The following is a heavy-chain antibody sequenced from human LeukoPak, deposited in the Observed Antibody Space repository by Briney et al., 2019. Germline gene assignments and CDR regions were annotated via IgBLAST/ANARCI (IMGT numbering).Heavy chain of an antibody. J-gene: IGHJ4*02. V-gene: IGHV4-34*01. D-gene: IGHD4-17*01. CDR2: INHSGST. Sequence: SETLSLTCAVYGGSFSGYYWSWIRQPPGKGLEWIGEINHSGSTNYNPSLKSRVTISVDTSKNQSSLRLSSVTAADTAVYYCAGGRTTVTTSDYWGQGTLVTVSS. CDR3: AGGRTTVTTSDY. CDR1: GGSFSGYY.